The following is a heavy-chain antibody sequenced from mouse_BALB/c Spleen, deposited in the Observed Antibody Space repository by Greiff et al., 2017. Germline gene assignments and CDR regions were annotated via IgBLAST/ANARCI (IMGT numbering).Heavy chain of an antibody. CDR2: ISSGGSYT. CDR1: GFTFSSYA. V-gene: IGHV5-9-3*01. CDR3: ARPYPYYFDY. J-gene: IGHJ2*01. D-gene: IGHD6-5*01. Sequence: EVQGVESGGGLVKPGGSLKLSCAASGFTFSSYAMSWVRQTPEKRLEWVATISSGGSYTYYPDSVKGRFTISRDNAKNTLYLQMSSLRSEDTAMYYCARPYPYYFDYWGQGTTLTVSS.